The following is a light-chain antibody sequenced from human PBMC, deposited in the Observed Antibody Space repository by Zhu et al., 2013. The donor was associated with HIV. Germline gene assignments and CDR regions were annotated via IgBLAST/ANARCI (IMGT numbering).Light chain of an antibody. CDR1: QSISSY. V-gene: IGKV1-39*01. CDR2: AAS. Sequence: DIQMTQSPSSLSASVGDRVTITCRASQSISSYLNWYQQKPGKAPKRLIYAASNLQSGVPSRFSGGGSGTDFTLTISSLQPDDFATYYCQQYHSYSMTFGQGTKVEIK. CDR3: QQYHSYSMT. J-gene: IGKJ1*01.